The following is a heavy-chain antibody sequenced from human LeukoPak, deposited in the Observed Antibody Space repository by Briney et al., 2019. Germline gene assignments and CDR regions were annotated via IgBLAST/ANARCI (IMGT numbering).Heavy chain of an antibody. J-gene: IGHJ4*02. D-gene: IGHD5-12*01. V-gene: IGHV3-7*01. CDR2: INQDGSEK. CDR3: ARDGGVSGYDLLDY. Sequence: PGGSLRLSCAASGFTFSSFWMTWVRQAPGKGLEWVANINQDGSEKYYVDSVKGRFTISRDNAKNSVCLQMNSLRAEDTAVYYCARDGGVSGYDLLDYWGQGTLVTVSS. CDR1: GFTFSSFW.